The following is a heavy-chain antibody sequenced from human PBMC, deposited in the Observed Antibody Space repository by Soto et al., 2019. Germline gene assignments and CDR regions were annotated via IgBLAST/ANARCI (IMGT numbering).Heavy chain of an antibody. CDR2: INPNSGGT. V-gene: IGHV1-2*04. J-gene: IGHJ5*02. CDR1: GYTFTGYY. CDR3: ARGRRTIFGVVSNWLDP. Sequence: ASVKVSCKASGYTFTGYYMHWVRQAPGQGLEWMGWINPNSGGTNYAQKFQGWVTMTRDTSISTAYMELSRLRSDDTAVYYCARGRRTIFGVVSNWLDPWGQGTLVTVSS. D-gene: IGHD3-3*01.